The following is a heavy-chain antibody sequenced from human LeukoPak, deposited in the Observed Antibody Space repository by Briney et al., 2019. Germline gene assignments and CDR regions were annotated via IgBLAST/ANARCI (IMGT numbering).Heavy chain of an antibody. Sequence: SVKVSCKASGGTFSSYAISWVRQAPGQGLEWMGGIIPIFGTANYAQKFQGRVTITADESTSTAYMELSSLRSEDTAVYYCARDRGSSSEFYYYYYGMDVWGQGTTVTVSS. V-gene: IGHV1-69*13. CDR2: IIPIFGTA. CDR1: GGTFSSYA. J-gene: IGHJ6*02. CDR3: ARDRGSSSEFYYYYYGMDV. D-gene: IGHD6-6*01.